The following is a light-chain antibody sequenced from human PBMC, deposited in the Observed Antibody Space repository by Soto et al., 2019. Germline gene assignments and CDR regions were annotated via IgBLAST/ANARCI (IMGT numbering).Light chain of an antibody. CDR1: SGHRSYI. J-gene: IGLJ3*02. CDR2: IESSGSQ. V-gene: IGLV4-60*03. CDR3: ETWNSNTRV. Sequence: QPVLTQSSSASASLGSSVNLTCTLSSGHRSYIIAWHQQQPGKAPRFLMRIESSGSQNKGSGVPDRFSGSSSGAARYLTISHLQSEDEADYYCETWNSNTRVFGGGTKLTVL.